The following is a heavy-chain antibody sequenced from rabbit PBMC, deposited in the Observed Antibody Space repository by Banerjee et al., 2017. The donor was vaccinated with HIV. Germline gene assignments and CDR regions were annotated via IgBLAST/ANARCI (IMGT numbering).Heavy chain of an antibody. J-gene: IGHJ4*01. Sequence: ESGGGLVKPEGSLTLTCTASGFSFSDKAVMCWVRQAPGRGLEWIACINAVTGKAVYASWAKGRYTFSKTSSTTVTLEMTSLTVADTATYFCARDQAGDADYGPYYFNLWGPGTLVTVS. CDR1: GFSFSDKAV. CDR2: INAVTGKA. D-gene: IGHD2-1*01. CDR3: ARDQAGDADYGPYYFNL. V-gene: IGHV1S45*01.